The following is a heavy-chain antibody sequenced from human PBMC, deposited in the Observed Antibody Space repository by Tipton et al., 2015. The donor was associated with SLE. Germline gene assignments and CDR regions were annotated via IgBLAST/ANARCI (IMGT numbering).Heavy chain of an antibody. CDR3: ARPYSGSYWDAFEI. D-gene: IGHD1-26*01. V-gene: IGHV4-38-2*01. CDR2: IYHSGTT. CDR1: GYSISDDYY. J-gene: IGHJ3*02. Sequence: TLSLTCAVSGYSISDDYYWGWIRQPPGRGLEWIGNIYHSGTTNYNPSLKSRVTMSVDMSKNQFSLNLRSVTAADTGLYYCARPYSGSYWDAFEIWGQGTMVTVSS.